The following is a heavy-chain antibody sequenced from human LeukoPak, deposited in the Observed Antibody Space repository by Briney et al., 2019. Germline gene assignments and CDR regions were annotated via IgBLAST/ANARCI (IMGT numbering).Heavy chain of an antibody. CDR1: GFTFSSYG. Sequence: PGGSLRHSCAASGFTFSSYGMHWVRQAPGKGLEWVAVIWYDGSNKYYADSVKGRFTISRDNSKNTLYLQVNSLRAEDTAVYYCARDMFDWSSYYFDYWGQGTLVTVSS. J-gene: IGHJ4*02. CDR3: ARDMFDWSSYYFDY. V-gene: IGHV3-33*01. CDR2: IWYDGSNK. D-gene: IGHD3-10*02.